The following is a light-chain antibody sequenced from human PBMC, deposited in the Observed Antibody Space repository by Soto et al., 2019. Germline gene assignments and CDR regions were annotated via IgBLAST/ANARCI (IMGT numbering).Light chain of an antibody. J-gene: IGKJ5*01. CDR1: HSVTTH. Sequence: EIVLTQSPDTLSLSPGERDTLSCWASHSVTTHLAWFQQRPGQTPRLLIYDASTRAPGIPARFSGRGSGADFTLTISSLEPEDFAVYYCQQRSASITFGQGTRLEIK. CDR3: QQRSASIT. V-gene: IGKV3-11*01. CDR2: DAS.